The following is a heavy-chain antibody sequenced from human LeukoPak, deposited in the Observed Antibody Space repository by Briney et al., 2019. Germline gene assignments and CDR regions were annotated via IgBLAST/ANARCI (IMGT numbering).Heavy chain of an antibody. Sequence: ASVKVSCKASGYTFTSYGIRWVRQAPRQGLEWMGWISAHNGNSNYAQKFQGRVTMTTDTSTSTAYMEVRSLRSDDTAVYYCARAPRGGASDYWGQGTLVTVSS. D-gene: IGHD1-26*01. CDR2: ISAHNGNS. CDR1: GYTFTSYG. CDR3: ARAPRGGASDY. J-gene: IGHJ4*02. V-gene: IGHV1-18*01.